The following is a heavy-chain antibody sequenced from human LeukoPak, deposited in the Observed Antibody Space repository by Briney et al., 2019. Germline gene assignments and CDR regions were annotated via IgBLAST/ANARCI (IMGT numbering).Heavy chain of an antibody. CDR2: IYYSGST. CDR3: ARDRVRAIFGVVTREDAFDI. V-gene: IGHV4-39*07. D-gene: IGHD3-3*01. J-gene: IGHJ3*02. CDR1: GGSISSSSYY. Sequence: SETLSLTCTVSGGSISSSSYYWGWIRQPPGKGLEWIGSIYYSGSTNYNPSLKSRVTISVDTSKNQFSLKLSSVTAADTAVYYCARDRVRAIFGVVTREDAFDIWGQGTMATVSS.